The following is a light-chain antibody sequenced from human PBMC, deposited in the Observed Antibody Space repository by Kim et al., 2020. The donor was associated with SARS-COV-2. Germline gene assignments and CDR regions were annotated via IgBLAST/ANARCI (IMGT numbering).Light chain of an antibody. J-gene: IGLJ2*01. Sequence: AAGSTARISCGADNIGTKTVHWYQQRPGQAPVKVIHYDTDRPSGIPERFSGATSGNTATLTISRVEAGDEADYYCQVWDSTSDHLIFGGGTQLTVL. V-gene: IGLV3-21*04. CDR3: QVWDSTSDHLI. CDR2: YDT. CDR1: NIGTKT.